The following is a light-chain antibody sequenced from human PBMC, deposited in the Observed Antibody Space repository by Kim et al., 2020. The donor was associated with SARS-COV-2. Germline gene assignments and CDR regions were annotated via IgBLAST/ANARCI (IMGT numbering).Light chain of an antibody. Sequence: GQSITISCTGTRSDVGGYNHVSWYQQHPGKAPKLMIYDVSKWPSGVSNRFSGSKSGNTASLTISWLQAEDEADYYCSSLTSSITYVFGTGTKVTVL. CDR3: SSLTSSITYV. J-gene: IGLJ1*01. V-gene: IGLV2-14*04. CDR2: DVS. CDR1: RSDVGGYNH.